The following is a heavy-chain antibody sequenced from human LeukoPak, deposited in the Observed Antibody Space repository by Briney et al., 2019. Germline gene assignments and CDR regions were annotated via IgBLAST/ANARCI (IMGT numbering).Heavy chain of an antibody. J-gene: IGHJ4*02. CDR3: TQSNY. CDR2: IRSKADNYAT. CDR1: GFTFSGSP. V-gene: IGHV3-73*01. Sequence: GRSLRLSCAASGFTFSGSPILWVRQASGKGLEWVGHIRSKADNYATAYAASVQGRCTISRDDSKSTAYLQLNSLKTEDTAVYYCTQSNYWGQGALVTVPS.